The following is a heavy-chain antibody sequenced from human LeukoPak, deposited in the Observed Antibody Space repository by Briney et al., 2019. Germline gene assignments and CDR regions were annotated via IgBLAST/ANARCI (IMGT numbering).Heavy chain of an antibody. CDR3: ARDVYGGYNWFDP. D-gene: IGHD3-10*01. J-gene: IGHJ5*02. Sequence: ASVKVSCKASGGTFSIYAISWVRQAPGQGLEWMGGIIPIFGTANYAQKFQGRVTITADESTSTAYMELSSLRSEDTAVYYCARDVYGGYNWFDPWGQGTLVTVSS. CDR2: IIPIFGTA. V-gene: IGHV1-69*13. CDR1: GGTFSIYA.